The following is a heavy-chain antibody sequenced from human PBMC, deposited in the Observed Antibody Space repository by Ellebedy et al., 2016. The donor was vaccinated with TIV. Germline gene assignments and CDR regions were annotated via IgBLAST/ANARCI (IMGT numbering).Heavy chain of an antibody. CDR1: GGSISSSSYF. CDR3: ARPLRSTVTTSIYFDY. Sequence: GSLRLSXTVSGGSISSSSYFWGWIRQPPGKGLEWIGIIYYTGSTYYSPSLQSRVTISVDTSKNQFSLNLTSVTAADTAVYYCARPLRSTVTTSIYFDYWGQGTLVTVSS. V-gene: IGHV4-39*01. D-gene: IGHD4-17*01. J-gene: IGHJ4*02. CDR2: IYYTGST.